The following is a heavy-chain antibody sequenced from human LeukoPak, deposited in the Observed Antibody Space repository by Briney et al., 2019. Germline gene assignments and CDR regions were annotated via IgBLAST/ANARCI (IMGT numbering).Heavy chain of an antibody. J-gene: IGHJ6*03. CDR1: GGSISTYY. CDR2: IYYSGST. Sequence: SETLSLTCTVSGGSISTYYWSWIRQPPGKGLEWIGYIYYSGSTNYNPSLKSRVTISVDTSKNQFSLKLSSVTAADTAVYYCARGKVVPAAKGYMDVWGKGTTVTVPS. V-gene: IGHV4-59*01. D-gene: IGHD2-2*01. CDR3: ARGKVVPAAKGYMDV.